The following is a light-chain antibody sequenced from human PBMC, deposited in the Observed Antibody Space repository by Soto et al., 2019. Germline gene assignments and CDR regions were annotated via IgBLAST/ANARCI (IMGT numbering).Light chain of an antibody. CDR3: ASYGGYYVV. V-gene: IGLV2-8*01. CDR2: DVT. Sequence: QSVLTQPPSASGSPGQSVAISCTGTSSDVGGYDYVSWFQQNPGTAPKLMIYDVTKRPSGVPDRFSGSKSGNTASLTVSGLQAEDEAYYYCASYGGYYVVFGGGTKLTVL. J-gene: IGLJ2*01. CDR1: SSDVGGYDY.